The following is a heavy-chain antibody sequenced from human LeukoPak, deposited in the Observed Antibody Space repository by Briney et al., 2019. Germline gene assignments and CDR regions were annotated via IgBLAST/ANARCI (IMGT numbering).Heavy chain of an antibody. D-gene: IGHD5-18*01. CDR3: ARGARGYSYGYTYYYYMDV. CDR1: GGSISSGGYS. Sequence: PSETLSLTCAVSGGSISSGGYSWGWLRQPPGKGLEWIVYIYYSGSTYYNPSLKSRVTISVDTSKNQFSLKLSSVTAADTAVYYCARGARGYSYGYTYYYYMDVWGKGTTVTVSS. V-gene: IGHV4-30-4*07. J-gene: IGHJ6*03. CDR2: IYYSGST.